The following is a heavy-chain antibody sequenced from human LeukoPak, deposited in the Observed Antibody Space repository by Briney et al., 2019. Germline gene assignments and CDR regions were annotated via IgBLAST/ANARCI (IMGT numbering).Heavy chain of an antibody. V-gene: IGHV3-23*01. CDR1: GFTFSSYA. Sequence: SGGSLRLSCAASGFTFSSYAMNWVRQAPGKGLEWVLGISDSGGSTWYADSVKGRFTISRDNSKNTLYLQMNSLRAEDTAVYYCARDRYSGSPDGFDIWGQGTMVTVSS. D-gene: IGHD1-26*01. J-gene: IGHJ3*02. CDR3: ARDRYSGSPDGFDI. CDR2: ISDSGGST.